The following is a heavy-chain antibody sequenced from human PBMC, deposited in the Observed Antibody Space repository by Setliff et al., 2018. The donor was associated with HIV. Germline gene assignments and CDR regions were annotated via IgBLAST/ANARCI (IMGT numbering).Heavy chain of an antibody. J-gene: IGHJ6*02. Sequence: PSETLSLTCAVSGYSISSSHWWGWIRQPPGKGLEWIGYIYYSGSTNYNPSLKSRVTMSVDTSKNRFSLKLSSVTAFDTAVYYCARVGGQWLSEYYYYYGMDVWGQGTTVTV. V-gene: IGHV4-28*06. CDR3: ARVGGQWLSEYYYYYGMDV. CDR1: GYSISSSHW. CDR2: IYYSGST. D-gene: IGHD6-19*01.